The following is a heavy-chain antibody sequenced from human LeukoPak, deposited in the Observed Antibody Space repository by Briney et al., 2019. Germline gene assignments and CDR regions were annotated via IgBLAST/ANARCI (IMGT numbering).Heavy chain of an antibody. CDR2: INWSGGST. CDR3: ARAPITSPFYFDY. D-gene: IGHD2-2*01. J-gene: IGHJ4*02. V-gene: IGHV3-20*04. Sequence: GSLRLSCTAPGFAFDETGMSWVRQVPGKGLGWVSGINWSGGSTGYADPLRGRFTISRDNAKNFLYLQMDRLRAEDTALYYCARAPITSPFYFDYWGQGTLVTVSS. CDR1: GFAFDETG.